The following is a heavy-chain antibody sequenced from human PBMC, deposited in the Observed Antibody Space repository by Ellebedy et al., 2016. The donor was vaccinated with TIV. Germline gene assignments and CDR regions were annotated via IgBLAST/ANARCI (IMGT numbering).Heavy chain of an antibody. J-gene: IGHJ4*02. CDR3: ARHHVEGPEPRPYGDYADY. CDR2: IYYSGST. V-gene: IGHV4-39*01. Sequence: MPSETLSLTCTVSGGSISSSSYYWGWIRQPPGKGLEWIGSIYYSGSTYYNPSLKSRVTISVDTSKNQFSLKLSSVTAADTAVYYCARHHVEGPEPRPYGDYADYWGQGTLVTVSS. CDR1: GGSISSSSYY. D-gene: IGHD4-17*01.